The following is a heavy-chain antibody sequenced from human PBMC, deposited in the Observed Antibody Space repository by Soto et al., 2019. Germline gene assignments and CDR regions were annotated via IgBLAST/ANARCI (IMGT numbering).Heavy chain of an antibody. Sequence: EVQLLESGGGLVQPGGSLRLSCAASGFTLSDDYMDWVRQATGKGLEWVGRSRNKGNSYTTEYAPSVKGRFTISRDDSTDSLYLQMNSRSTEDKAVYYCTRWLSGWGDWGQGTLVTVSS. CDR3: TRWLSGWGD. D-gene: IGHD3-16*01. CDR2: SRNKGNSYTT. V-gene: IGHV3-72*01. CDR1: GFTLSDDY. J-gene: IGHJ4*02.